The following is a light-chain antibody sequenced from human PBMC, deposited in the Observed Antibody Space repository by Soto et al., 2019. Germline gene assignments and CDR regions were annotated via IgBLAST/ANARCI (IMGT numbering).Light chain of an antibody. CDR3: SSYANGGTSV. CDR1: SSEVGGYNY. CDR2: DVS. V-gene: IGLV2-14*01. Sequence: QSVLTQPASVSGSPGQSITISCTGTSSEVGGYNYVSWYQQYPGKAPKLMIFDVSSRPSGVSNRFSGSKSGNTSSLTISWLQAEDEADYYCSSYANGGTSVFGTGTKVTVL. J-gene: IGLJ1*01.